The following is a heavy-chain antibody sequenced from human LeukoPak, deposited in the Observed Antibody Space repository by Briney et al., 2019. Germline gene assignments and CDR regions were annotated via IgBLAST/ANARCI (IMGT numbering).Heavy chain of an antibody. D-gene: IGHD3-22*01. V-gene: IGHV4-38-2*02. CDR2: IYHSGSA. Sequence: SETLSLTCTVSGYSISSGYYWGWIRQPPGEGLEWIGSIYHSGSAYYNPSLKSRVTISVDTSKNQFSLKLSSVTAADTAVYYCVYIYYDSSGYYRDKGYYFDYWGQGTLVTVSS. CDR3: VYIYYDSSGYYRDKGYYFDY. CDR1: GYSISSGYY. J-gene: IGHJ4*02.